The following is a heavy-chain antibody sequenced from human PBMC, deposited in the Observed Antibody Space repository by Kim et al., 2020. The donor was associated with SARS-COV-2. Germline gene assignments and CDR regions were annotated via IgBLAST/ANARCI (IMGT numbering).Heavy chain of an antibody. J-gene: IGHJ4*02. CDR2: IKSKADGGAI. CDR3: STGHAYCGGYCFHY. V-gene: IGHV3-15*01. D-gene: IGHD2-21*01. CDR1: GFTFSNAW. Sequence: GGSLRLSCVASGFTFSNAWMNWVRQAPGKGLEWVGCIKSKADGGAIDYGAPVKGRFTISRDDSKNTLYVKMNSLKSEDTAVYYCSTGHAYCGGYCFHYWGQGTLVTVSS.